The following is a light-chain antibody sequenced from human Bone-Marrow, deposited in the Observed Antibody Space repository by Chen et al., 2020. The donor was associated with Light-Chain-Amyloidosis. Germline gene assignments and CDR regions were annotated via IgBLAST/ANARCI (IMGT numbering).Light chain of an antibody. CDR1: SSDVGGDNH. J-gene: IGLJ1*01. CDR3: SSYTITNTLV. Sequence: QSALTQPDSVSGSPGQSITLSCTGTSSDVGGDNHVSLYQQHPDNAPTLMIYEVTNRPSWVPDRFSGSNSDNTASLTISGLQTEDEADYFCSSYTITNTLVFRSGTRVTGL. CDR2: EVT. V-gene: IGLV2-14*01.